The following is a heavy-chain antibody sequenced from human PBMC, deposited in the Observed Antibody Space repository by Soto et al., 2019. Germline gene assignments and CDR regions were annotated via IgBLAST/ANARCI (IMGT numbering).Heavy chain of an antibody. CDR2: ISGSGGST. CDR3: AKDPRRDYDFWSGSPNWFDP. CDR1: GFTFSGKT. J-gene: IGHJ5*02. V-gene: IGHV3-23*01. D-gene: IGHD3-3*01. Sequence: PGGSLRLSCAASGFTFSGKTMYWVRQAPGKGLEWVSAISGSGGSTYYADSVKGRFTISRDNSKNTLYLQMNSLRAEDTAVYYCAKDPRRDYDFWSGSPNWFDPWGQGTLVTVSS.